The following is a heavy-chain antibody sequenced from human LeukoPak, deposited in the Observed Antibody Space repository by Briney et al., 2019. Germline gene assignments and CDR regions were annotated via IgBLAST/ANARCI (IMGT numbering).Heavy chain of an antibody. CDR2: ISSTGSTI. CDR1: GFTFSSYE. V-gene: IGHV3-48*03. D-gene: IGHD3-22*01. J-gene: IGHJ4*02. CDR3: ASDYYDRSQY. Sequence: GGSLRLCCAASGFTFSSYEMNWVRKAPGKGLEWFSYISSTGSTIYYADSVKGRFTISRDNAKNSLYLQMNSLRAEDTAVYYCASDYYDRSQYWGQGTLVTVSS.